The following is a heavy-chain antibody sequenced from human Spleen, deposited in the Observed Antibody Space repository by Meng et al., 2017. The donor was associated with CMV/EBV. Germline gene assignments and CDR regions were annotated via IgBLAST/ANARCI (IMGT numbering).Heavy chain of an antibody. CDR1: GGSISSYY. Sequence: SETLSLTCTVSGGSISSYYWSWIRQPPGKGLEWIGYIYYSGSTNYNPSLKSRVTISVDTSKNQFSLKLSSVTAADTAVYYCASGITGTWWFDPWGQGTLVTVS. J-gene: IGHJ5*02. V-gene: IGHV4-59*01. CDR3: ASGITGTWWFDP. D-gene: IGHD1-7*01. CDR2: IYYSGST.